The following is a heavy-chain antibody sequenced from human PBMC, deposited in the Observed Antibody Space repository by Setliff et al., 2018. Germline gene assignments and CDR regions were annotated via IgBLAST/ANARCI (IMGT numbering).Heavy chain of an antibody. D-gene: IGHD2-2*01. Sequence: GESLTISCKASGYIFTDYWIGWVRQMPGKGLEWMGVIYPGDSDTRYSPSFQGQVTISADKSINTAYLQWSSLKASDTAIYYCTRHEDRNKCTSSSCYRENDAFDVWGQGAMVTVSS. J-gene: IGHJ3*01. CDR3: TRHEDRNKCTSSSCYRENDAFDV. CDR1: GYIFTDYW. V-gene: IGHV5-51*01. CDR2: IYPGDSDT.